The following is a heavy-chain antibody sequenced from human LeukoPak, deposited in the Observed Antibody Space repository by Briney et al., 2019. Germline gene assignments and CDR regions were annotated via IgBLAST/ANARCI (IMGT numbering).Heavy chain of an antibody. Sequence: GGSLRLSCAASGFTFSNYGMHWVRQAPGKGLEWVAVIWYDGSNKYYADSVKGRFTISRDNSKNTLYLRMNSLRAEDTAVYYCARIPRYSSSWYGGDYWGQGTLVTVSS. J-gene: IGHJ4*02. D-gene: IGHD6-13*01. CDR3: ARIPRYSSSWYGGDY. V-gene: IGHV3-33*01. CDR2: IWYDGSNK. CDR1: GFTFSNYG.